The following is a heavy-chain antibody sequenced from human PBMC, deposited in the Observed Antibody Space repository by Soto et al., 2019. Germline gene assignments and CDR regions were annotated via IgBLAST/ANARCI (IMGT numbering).Heavy chain of an antibody. D-gene: IGHD3-10*01. Sequence: ASVKVSCKASGYTFTSYGISWVRQAPGQGLEWMGWISAYNGNTNYAQKLQGRVTMTTDTSTSTAYMELRSLRSDDTAVYYCARLWARYYGSGRGPNNWFDPWGQGTLVTVSS. CDR2: ISAYNGNT. CDR1: GYTFTSYG. CDR3: ARLWARYYGSGRGPNNWFDP. V-gene: IGHV1-18*01. J-gene: IGHJ5*02.